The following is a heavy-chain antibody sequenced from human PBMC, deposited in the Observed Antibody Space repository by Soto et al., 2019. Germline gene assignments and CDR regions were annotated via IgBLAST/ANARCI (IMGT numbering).Heavy chain of an antibody. CDR1: GGTFSSYA. Sequence: GASVKVSCKASGGTFSSYAISWVRQAPGQGLEWMGGIIPIFGTANYAQKFQGRVTITADESTSTAYMELSSLRSEDTAVYYCARGGYYYDSSGYSPFDYWGQGTLVTVS. CDR3: ARGGYYYDSSGYSPFDY. V-gene: IGHV1-69*13. J-gene: IGHJ4*02. D-gene: IGHD3-22*01. CDR2: IIPIFGTA.